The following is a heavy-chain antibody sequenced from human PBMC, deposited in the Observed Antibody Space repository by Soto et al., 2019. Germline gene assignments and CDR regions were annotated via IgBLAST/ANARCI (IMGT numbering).Heavy chain of an antibody. Sequence: SETLSLTCTVSGGSISSGGYYWSWIRQYPGKGLEWIGYIYYSGSTYYNPSLKSRVTISVDTSKNQFSLKLSSVTAADTAVYYCARVNSYYDSSGYYAFDYWGQGTLVTVSS. CDR3: ARVNSYYDSSGYYAFDY. V-gene: IGHV4-31*03. CDR2: IYYSGST. CDR1: GGSISSGGYY. D-gene: IGHD3-22*01. J-gene: IGHJ4*02.